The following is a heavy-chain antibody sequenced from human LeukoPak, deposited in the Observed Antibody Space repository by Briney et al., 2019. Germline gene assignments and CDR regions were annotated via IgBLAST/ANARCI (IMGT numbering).Heavy chain of an antibody. CDR3: ARDLSGSYYPYFDY. CDR1: GYTFTSYG. D-gene: IGHD1-26*01. Sequence: GASVKVSCKASGYTFTSYGISWVRQVPGQGLEWMGWISAYNGNTNYAQKLQGRVTMTTATSTAYMELRSLRSDDTAVYYCARDLSGSYYPYFDYWGQGTLVTVSS. CDR2: ISAYNGNT. J-gene: IGHJ4*02. V-gene: IGHV1-18*01.